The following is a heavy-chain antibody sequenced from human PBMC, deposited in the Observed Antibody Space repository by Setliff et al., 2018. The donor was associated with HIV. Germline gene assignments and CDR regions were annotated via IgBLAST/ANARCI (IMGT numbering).Heavy chain of an antibody. V-gene: IGHV4-31*11. J-gene: IGHJ5*02. CDR3: ARLHTDYGSWYFDA. CDR1: GGSISSGGYY. Sequence: LSLTCAVSGGSISSGGYYWSWIRQHPGKGLEWIGYIYYSGSTHYNPSLKSRVTIFVDTSKNHFSLKLRSMAAADTAVYYCARLHTDYGSWYFDAWGPGTLVTVSS. D-gene: IGHD3-10*01. CDR2: IYYSGST.